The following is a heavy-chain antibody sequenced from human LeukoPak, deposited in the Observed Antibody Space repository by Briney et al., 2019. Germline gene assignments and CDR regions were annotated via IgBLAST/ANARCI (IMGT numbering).Heavy chain of an antibody. CDR3: ARVPTPYSGYDYYYYYYMDV. CDR2: ITDSGSTI. V-gene: IGHV3-48*03. CDR1: GFTFSTYE. J-gene: IGHJ6*03. Sequence: GGSLRLSCAASGFTFSTYEMNWVRQAPGKGLEWVSYITDSGSTIYYADSVKGRFTISRDNAKNSLFLQMNSLRAEDTAVYYCARVPTPYSGYDYYYYYYMDVWGKGTTVTISS. D-gene: IGHD5-12*01.